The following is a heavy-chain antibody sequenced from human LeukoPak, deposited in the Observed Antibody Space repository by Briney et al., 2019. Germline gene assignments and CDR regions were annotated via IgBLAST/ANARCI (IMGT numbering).Heavy chain of an antibody. D-gene: IGHD5-18*01. J-gene: IGHJ6*03. Sequence: SETLSLTCTVSGGSISSYYWSWIRQPPGKRLEWIGYIYYSGSTYYNPSLKSRVTILVDTSKNQFSLKLSSVTAADTAVYYCARTEESGYSYRYFGYYYYMDVWGKGTTVTVSS. CDR1: GGSISSYY. V-gene: IGHV4-59*12. CDR2: IYYSGST. CDR3: ARTEESGYSYRYFGYYYYMDV.